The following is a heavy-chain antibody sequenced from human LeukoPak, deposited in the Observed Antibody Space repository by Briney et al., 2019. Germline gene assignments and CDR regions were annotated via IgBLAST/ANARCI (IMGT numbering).Heavy chain of an antibody. CDR3: ARGGSGRNLWFWFAP. D-gene: IGHD3-10*01. V-gene: IGHV4-59*07. CDR2: IYYICST. CDR1: GGSISSYY. J-gene: IGHJ5*02. Sequence: PSDTLSVTCTVSGGSISSYYWSWIRQPPGKGLEWIGYIYYICSTNYNPSLKSGVTISIDTAKNQFALKLRSVTAAEKAVYYCARGGSGRNLWFWFAPWGQGTLVTVSS.